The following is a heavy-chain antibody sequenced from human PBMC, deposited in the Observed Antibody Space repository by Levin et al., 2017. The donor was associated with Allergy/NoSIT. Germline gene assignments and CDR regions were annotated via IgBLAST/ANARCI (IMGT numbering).Heavy chain of an antibody. J-gene: IGHJ4*02. D-gene: IGHD3-10*01. CDR2: VNTDGTIT. CDR3: TTGGDSYSLGY. V-gene: IGHV3-74*01. Sequence: PWASVKVSCAASGFTFSTYWMHWVRQAPGKGLVWVSRVNTDGTITTYADSVRGRFTISRDDAKKTVSLQMDSLRSEDTAIYYCTTGGDSYSLGYWGQGTLVTVSS. CDR1: GFTFSTYW.